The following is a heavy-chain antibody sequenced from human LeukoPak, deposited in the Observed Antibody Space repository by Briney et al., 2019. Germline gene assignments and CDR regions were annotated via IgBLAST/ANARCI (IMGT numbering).Heavy chain of an antibody. V-gene: IGHV3-64*01. J-gene: IGHJ4*02. D-gene: IGHD3-9*01. Sequence: GGSLRLSCAASGFTFSSYAMHWVRQAPGKGLEYVSAISGNGGSTYYANSVKGRFTISRDNSKNTLYLQMGSLRAEDMAVYYCARADAEFDWLLYPVDYWGQGTLVTVSS. CDR2: ISGNGGST. CDR3: ARADAEFDWLLYPVDY. CDR1: GFTFSSYA.